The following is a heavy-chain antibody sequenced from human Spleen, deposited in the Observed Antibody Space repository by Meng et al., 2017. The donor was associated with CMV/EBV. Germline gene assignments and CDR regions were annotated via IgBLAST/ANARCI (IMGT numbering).Heavy chain of an antibody. CDR2: ISSSSSTI. Sequence: GSLRLSCAASGFTFSSYSMNWVRQDPGKGLEWVSYISSSSSTIYYADSVKGRFTISRDNAKNSQYLQLNSLRAEDTAVYYCARQDRSPADYWGQGTLVTVSS. J-gene: IGHJ4*02. V-gene: IGHV3-48*04. CDR1: GFTFSSYS. CDR3: ARQDRSPADY. D-gene: IGHD1-14*01.